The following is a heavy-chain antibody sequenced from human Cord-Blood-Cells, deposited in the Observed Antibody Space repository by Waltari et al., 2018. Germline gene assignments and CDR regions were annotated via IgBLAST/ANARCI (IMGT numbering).Heavy chain of an antibody. Sequence: QVQLQQSGAGLLKPTETLSLTCAGSVGTSSGYSWSGIRPPPEKGLEWIGEINNSGSTNYNPSLKSRVTLSGATSKNQFSLKLSSVTAADPAVYYGARDRYNGAFDIWGQGTMVTVSS. CDR2: INNSGST. V-gene: IGHV4-34*01. J-gene: IGHJ3*02. D-gene: IGHD1-20*01. CDR1: VGTSSGYS. CDR3: ARDRYNGAFDI.